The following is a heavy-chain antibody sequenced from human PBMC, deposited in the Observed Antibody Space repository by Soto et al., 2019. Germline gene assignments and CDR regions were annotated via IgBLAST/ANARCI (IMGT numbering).Heavy chain of an antibody. CDR3: ARVRTSGPRNYSYYGMDV. J-gene: IGHJ6*02. CDR1: GDSVSSNSAA. Sequence: SQTLSLTCAISGDSVSSNSAAWNWIRQSPSRGLEWLGRTYYRSKWYNDYAVSVKSRITINPDTSKNQFSLQLNSVTPEDTAVYYCARVRTSGPRNYSYYGMDVWGQGTTVTVSS. CDR2: TYYRSKWYN. V-gene: IGHV6-1*01. D-gene: IGHD3-10*01.